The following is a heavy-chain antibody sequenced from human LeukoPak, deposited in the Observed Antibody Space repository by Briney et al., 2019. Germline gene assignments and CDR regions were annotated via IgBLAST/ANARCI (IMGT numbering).Heavy chain of an antibody. D-gene: IGHD1-14*01. Sequence: PSETLSLTCTVSGGSINNYFWSWIRQPPGKGLECIAYIYYSDSTNYNPSLKSRVTVSVDTSKNRFSLKLSSVTAADTAVYYCARFPGGAEYRHYYYMDVWGTGTTVTVSS. J-gene: IGHJ6*03. CDR2: IYYSDST. V-gene: IGHV4-59*01. CDR1: GGSINNYF. CDR3: ARFPGGAEYRHYYYMDV.